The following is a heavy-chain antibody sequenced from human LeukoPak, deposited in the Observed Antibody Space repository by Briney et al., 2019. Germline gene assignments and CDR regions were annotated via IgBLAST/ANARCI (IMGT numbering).Heavy chain of an antibody. CDR3: ARTVITAAAFDL. D-gene: IGHD6-13*01. CDR1: GGSFSGYY. Sequence: SETLSLTCAVYGGSFSGYYWSWIRQNPGRGLEWIGNIHNSGGTYYNPSLKSRVSISVDTSKNHFSLKLSSVTAADTAVYYCARTVITAAAFDLWGQGTLVTVSS. CDR2: IHNSGGT. V-gene: IGHV4-34*01. J-gene: IGHJ4*02.